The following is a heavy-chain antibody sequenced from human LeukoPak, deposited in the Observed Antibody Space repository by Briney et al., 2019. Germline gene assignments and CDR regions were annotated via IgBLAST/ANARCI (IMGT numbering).Heavy chain of an antibody. J-gene: IGHJ5*01. CDR3: ATAEAWYLGWFDS. CDR2: INPNSGSA. V-gene: IGHV1-8*01. Sequence: GASVKVSCKAPGNTITKYEINWVRQTPGQGLEWMGWINPNSGSAVYAQNFQGRITMTWNTSITTAYMEMSSLRSDDTAIYYCATAEAWYLGWFDSWGQGTLVAVSS. CDR1: GNTITKYE. D-gene: IGHD6-13*01.